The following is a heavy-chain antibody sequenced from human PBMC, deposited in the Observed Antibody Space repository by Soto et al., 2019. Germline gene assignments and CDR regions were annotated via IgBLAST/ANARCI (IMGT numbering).Heavy chain of an antibody. Sequence: SGPTLVNPTQTLTLTCTFSGFSLSTSGMRVSWIRQPPGKALEWLARIDWDDDKFYSTSLKTRLTISKDTSKNQVILTMTNMKPVDTATYYCARSLPPPYYYDSSGYYHWYFDLWGRGTLVTVSS. J-gene: IGHJ2*01. CDR2: IDWDDDK. CDR1: GFSLSTSGMR. V-gene: IGHV2-70*04. D-gene: IGHD3-22*01. CDR3: ARSLPPPYYYDSSGYYHWYFDL.